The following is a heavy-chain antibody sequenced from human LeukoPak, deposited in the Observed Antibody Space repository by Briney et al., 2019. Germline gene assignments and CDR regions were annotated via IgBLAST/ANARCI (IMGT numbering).Heavy chain of an antibody. D-gene: IGHD4-23*01. J-gene: IGHJ4*02. CDR3: ATLGGGNAWYYFDY. CDR2: IYPGDSDT. Sequence: GGSLRLSWKGSGYSFTSYWIRWVPQIPGKGLEWIGIIYPGDSDTRYSPSFQGQVTISADKSISTAYLQWSSLKASDTAMYYCATLGGGNAWYYFDYWGQGTLVTVSS. V-gene: IGHV5-51*01. CDR1: GYSFTSYW.